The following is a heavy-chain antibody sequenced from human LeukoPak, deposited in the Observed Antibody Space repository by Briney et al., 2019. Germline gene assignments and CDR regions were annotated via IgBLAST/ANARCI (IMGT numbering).Heavy chain of an antibody. J-gene: IGHJ6*03. CDR3: AKGDTAMVDTYYYYMDV. CDR2: IWYDGSNK. Sequence: GGSLRLSCAASGFTFSSYGMHWVRQAPGKGLEWVAVIWYDGSNKYYADSVKGRFTISRDNSKNTLYLQMNSLRAEDTAVYYCAKGDTAMVDTYYYYMDVWGKGTTVTVSS. D-gene: IGHD5-18*01. V-gene: IGHV3-33*06. CDR1: GFTFSSYG.